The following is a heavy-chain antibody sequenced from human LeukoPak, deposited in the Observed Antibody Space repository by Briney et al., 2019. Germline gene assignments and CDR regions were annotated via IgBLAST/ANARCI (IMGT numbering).Heavy chain of an antibody. J-gene: IGHJ5*01. CDR1: GFSFVNYA. V-gene: IGHV3-23*01. Sequence: GGSLRLSSVASGFSFVNYAMSWVRQAPGKGLQWVSQISGTGGATWYAGFARDRFTISRDNSKKTLYLQMSGLRVEDTAMYYCVKDPRGTYGTNWFGSWGQGTLLIVSS. CDR2: ISGTGGAT. D-gene: IGHD2-21*01. CDR3: VKDPRGTYGTNWFGS.